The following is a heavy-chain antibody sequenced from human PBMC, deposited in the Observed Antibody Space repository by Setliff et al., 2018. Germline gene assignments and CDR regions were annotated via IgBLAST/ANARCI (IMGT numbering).Heavy chain of an antibody. J-gene: IGHJ4*02. CDR1: GFTFKNYG. CDR3: VRGEMFSTSPRAD. CDR2: IWYDGNNK. Sequence: GGSLRLSCVASGFTFKNYGMRWVRQAPGKGLEWVAVIWYDGNNKDHADSVKDRFTISRDNSKNTLYLQMDSLRVEDTAVYYCVRGEMFSTSPRADWGQGTQVTVSS. V-gene: IGHV3-33*01. D-gene: IGHD2-2*01.